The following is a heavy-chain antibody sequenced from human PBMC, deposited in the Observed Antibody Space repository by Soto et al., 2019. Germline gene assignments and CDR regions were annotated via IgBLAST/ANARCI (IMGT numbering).Heavy chain of an antibody. CDR3: ARGVPPMVYDSSGRTHYYYYYGMDV. D-gene: IGHD3-22*01. CDR2: ISSSSSTI. J-gene: IGHJ6*02. Sequence: GGSLRLSCAASGFTFSSYSMNWVRQAPGKGLEWVSYISSSSSTIYYADSVKGRFTISRDNAKNSLYLQMNSLRDEDTAVYYCARGVPPMVYDSSGRTHYYYYYGMDVWGQGTTVTVSS. V-gene: IGHV3-48*02. CDR1: GFTFSSYS.